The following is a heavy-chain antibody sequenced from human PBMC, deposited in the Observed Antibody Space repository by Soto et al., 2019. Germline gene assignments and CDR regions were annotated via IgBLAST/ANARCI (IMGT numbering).Heavy chain of an antibody. CDR1: GFTFSTYH. D-gene: IGHD4-17*01. CDR3: ARDGSTVTTNYHYAMDV. CDR2: IHSGGSRI. J-gene: IGHJ6*02. Sequence: EVQLVESGGGLVQPGGSLILSCAASGFTFSTYHMNWVRQAPGKGLEWVSYIHSGGSRIYYADSVKGRFTIPRDNAKNSLYLQMNSLRAEDTAVYYCARDGSTVTTNYHYAMDVWGQGTTVTVSS. V-gene: IGHV3-48*03.